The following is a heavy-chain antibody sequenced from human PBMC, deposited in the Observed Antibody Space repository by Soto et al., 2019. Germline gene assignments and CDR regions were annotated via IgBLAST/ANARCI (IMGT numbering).Heavy chain of an antibody. CDR3: AGGGVRGVITRTRDYYGMDV. Sequence: GGLLKFFCSGLSSGFTTNLNGGGGRFTGKGLEGMGIIYPGDSDTRYSPSFQGQVTISADKSTSTAYLQWSSLKASDTAMYYCAGGGVRGVITRTRDYYGMDVWGQGTTVTVSS. D-gene: IGHD3-10*01. J-gene: IGHJ6*02. CDR2: IYPGDSDT. CDR1: SSGFTTNL. V-gene: IGHV5-51*01.